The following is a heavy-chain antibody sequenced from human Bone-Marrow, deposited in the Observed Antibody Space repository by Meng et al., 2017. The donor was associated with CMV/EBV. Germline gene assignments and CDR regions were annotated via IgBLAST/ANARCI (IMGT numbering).Heavy chain of an antibody. CDR3: ARDRPYCWCTSCPSILCFPP. D-gene: IGHD2-2*01. J-gene: IGHJ5*02. CDR1: GYTFTGYY. V-gene: IGHV1-2*02. CDR2: INPNSGGT. Sequence: SVKVSCKASGYTFTGYYMHWVRQAPGQGLEWMGWINPNSGGTNYAQKFQGRVTMTRDTSISTTYMELSRLRSDDTAVYYRARDRPYCWCTSCPSILCFPPFGQGTRVTVSS.